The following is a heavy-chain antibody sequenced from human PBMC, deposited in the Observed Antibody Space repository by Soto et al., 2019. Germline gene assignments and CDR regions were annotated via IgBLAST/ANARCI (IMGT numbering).Heavy chain of an antibody. J-gene: IGHJ6*02. CDR3: ARAGGYSGHEGVYYYYGMDV. V-gene: IGHV3-48*02. Sequence: EVQLVESGGGLVQPGGSLRLSCAASGFTFSSYSMNWVRQAPGKGLEWVSYISSSSSTIYYADSVKGRFTISRDNAKNSLYLQMNSLRDEDTAVYYCARAGGYSGHEGVYYYYGMDVWGQGTTVTVS. D-gene: IGHD5-12*01. CDR2: ISSSSSTI. CDR1: GFTFSSYS.